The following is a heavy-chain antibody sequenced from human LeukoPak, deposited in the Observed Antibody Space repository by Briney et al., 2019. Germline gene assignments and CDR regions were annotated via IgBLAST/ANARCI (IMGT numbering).Heavy chain of an antibody. CDR1: GGSISSGGYS. J-gene: IGHJ4*02. D-gene: IGHD2-21*02. Sequence: SETLSLTCAVSGGSISSGGYSWSWIRQPPGKGLEWIGYIYHSGSTYYNPSLKSRVTISVDRSKNQFSLKLSSVTAADTAVYYCARVTREGEYYFDYWGQGTLVTVSS. CDR2: IYHSGST. CDR3: ARVTREGEYYFDY. V-gene: IGHV4-30-2*01.